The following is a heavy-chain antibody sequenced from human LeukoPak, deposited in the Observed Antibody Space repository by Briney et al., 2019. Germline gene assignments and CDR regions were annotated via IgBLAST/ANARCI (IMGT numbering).Heavy chain of an antibody. Sequence: SVKVSCKASGGTFSSYTISWARQAPGQGLEWMGRIIPILGIANYAQKFQGRVTITADKSTSTAYMELSSLRSEDTAVYYCAREKDSYGLESIWFDPWGQGTLVTVSS. CDR1: GGTFSSYT. CDR3: AREKDSYGLESIWFDP. D-gene: IGHD5-18*01. CDR2: IIPILGIA. V-gene: IGHV1-69*04. J-gene: IGHJ5*02.